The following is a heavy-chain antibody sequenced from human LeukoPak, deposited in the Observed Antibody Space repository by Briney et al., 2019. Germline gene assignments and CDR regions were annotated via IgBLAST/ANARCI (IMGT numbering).Heavy chain of an antibody. Sequence: GGSLRLSCAASGFTFSSYAMHWVRQAPGKGLEWVAVISYDGSNKYYADSVKGRFTTSRDNSKNTLYLQMNSLRAEDTAVYYCARDRDYGDFSFDYWGQGTLVTVSS. J-gene: IGHJ4*02. CDR2: ISYDGSNK. V-gene: IGHV3-30-3*01. CDR1: GFTFSSYA. D-gene: IGHD4-17*01. CDR3: ARDRDYGDFSFDY.